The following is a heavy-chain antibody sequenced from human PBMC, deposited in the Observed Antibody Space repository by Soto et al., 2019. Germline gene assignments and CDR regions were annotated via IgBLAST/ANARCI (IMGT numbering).Heavy chain of an antibody. CDR2: IFHSGST. CDR1: GGSISSSNW. V-gene: IGHV4-4*02. D-gene: IGHD6-19*01. CDR3: ARVAVAGTRYDY. Sequence: QVQLQESGPGLVKPSGTLSLTCAVSGGSISSSNWWSWVRQPPGKGLEWIGEIFHSGSTNYNPSLSSRVTISVDKAKNQFSRKLSSVTAADTAVYYCARVAVAGTRYDYWGQGTLVTVSS. J-gene: IGHJ4*02.